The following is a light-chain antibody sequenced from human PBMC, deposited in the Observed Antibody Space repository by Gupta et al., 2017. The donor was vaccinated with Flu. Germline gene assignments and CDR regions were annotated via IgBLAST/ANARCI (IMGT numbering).Light chain of an antibody. CDR3: QLYNDWPPYP. V-gene: IGKV3-15*01. CDR2: GAS. Sequence: GASTRAAGVPARFSGSGSGTEFILTISSLQSEDVAVYFCQLYNDWPPYPFGQGTKLEIK. J-gene: IGKJ2*01.